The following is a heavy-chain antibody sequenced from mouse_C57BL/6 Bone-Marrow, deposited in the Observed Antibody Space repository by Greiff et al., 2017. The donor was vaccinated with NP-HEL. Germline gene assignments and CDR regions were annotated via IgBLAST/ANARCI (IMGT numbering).Heavy chain of an antibody. CDR2: IHPNSGST. CDR1: GYTFTSYW. D-gene: IGHD1-1*01. V-gene: IGHV1-64*01. Sequence: VQLQQPGAELVKPGASVKLSCKASGYTFTSYWMHWVKQRPGQGLEWIGMIHPNSGSTNYNEKFKSKATLTVDKSPSTAYMQLSSLTSEDSAVYYCARSGTYGSPYFDYWGQGTTLTVSS. CDR3: ARSGTYGSPYFDY. J-gene: IGHJ2*01.